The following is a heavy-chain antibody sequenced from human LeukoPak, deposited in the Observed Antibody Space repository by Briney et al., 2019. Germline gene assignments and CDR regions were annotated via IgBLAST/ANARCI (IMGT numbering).Heavy chain of an antibody. J-gene: IGHJ4*02. CDR1: GFTFSSYG. CDR3: ARDAGYSYGYSDY. V-gene: IGHV3-30*03. Sequence: QPGRSLRLSCAASGFTFSSYGMHWVRQAPGKGLEWVAVISYDGSNKYYADSVKGRFTISRDNSKNTLYLQMNSLRAEDTAVYYCARDAGYSYGYSDYWGQGTLVTVSS. D-gene: IGHD5-18*01. CDR2: ISYDGSNK.